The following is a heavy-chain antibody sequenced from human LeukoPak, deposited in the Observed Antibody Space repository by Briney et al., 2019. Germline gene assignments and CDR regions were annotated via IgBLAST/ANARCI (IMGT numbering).Heavy chain of an antibody. V-gene: IGHV3-7*01. CDR1: GFTFSSYW. Sequence: GGSLRLSCAASGFTFSSYWMSWVRQAPGKGLEWVANIKQDGSEKYYVDSVKGRFTISRDNAKNSLYLQMNSLRAEDTAVYYCAREGSYYDSSGYSYYFDYWGQGTLVTVSS. CDR3: AREGSYYDSSGYSYYFDY. J-gene: IGHJ4*02. CDR2: IKQDGSEK. D-gene: IGHD3-22*01.